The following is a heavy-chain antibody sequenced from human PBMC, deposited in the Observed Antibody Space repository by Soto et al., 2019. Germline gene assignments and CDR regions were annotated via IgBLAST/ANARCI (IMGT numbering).Heavy chain of an antibody. CDR1: GYTFTNYD. CDR2: MNPNSGNT. Sequence: QVQLVQSGAEVKKPGASVKVSCTASGYTFTNYDIYWVRQATEQGLECVGWMNPNSGNTDYPQKFQGRVTMTRNTSISTAYMELTSLRSEDTAVYYCARVGPGYYFGMDVWGQGTTVTVSS. J-gene: IGHJ6*02. CDR3: ARVGPGYYFGMDV. V-gene: IGHV1-8*01.